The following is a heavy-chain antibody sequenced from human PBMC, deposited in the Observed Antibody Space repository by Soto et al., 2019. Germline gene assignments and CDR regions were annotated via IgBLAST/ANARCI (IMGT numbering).Heavy chain of an antibody. V-gene: IGHV1-69*13. CDR2: IIPIFGTA. D-gene: IGHD3-16*01. Sequence: GASVKVSCKASGGTFSSYAISWVRQAPGQGLEWMGGIIPIFGTANYAQKFQGRVTITADESTSTAYMELSSLRSEDTAVYYCARDRLRSGGDLREWYTPYSTAYYYYYGMDVWGQWTTVTVSS. CDR3: ARDRLRSGGDLREWYTPYSTAYYYYYGMDV. CDR1: GGTFSSYA. J-gene: IGHJ6*02.